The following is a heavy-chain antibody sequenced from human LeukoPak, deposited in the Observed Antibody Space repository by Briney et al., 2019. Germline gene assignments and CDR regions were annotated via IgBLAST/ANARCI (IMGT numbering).Heavy chain of an antibody. J-gene: IGHJ6*03. D-gene: IGHD2-2*01. CDR2: IYHSGST. Sequence: PSETLSLTCAVSGYSISSGYYWGWIRQPPGKGLEWIGSIYHSGSTYYNPSLKSRVTISVDTSKNQFSLKLSSVTAADTAAYYCARLGYCSSTSCYSILDYYYYMDVWGKGTTVTVSS. CDR1: GYSISSGYY. CDR3: ARLGYCSSTSCYSILDYYYYMDV. V-gene: IGHV4-38-2*01.